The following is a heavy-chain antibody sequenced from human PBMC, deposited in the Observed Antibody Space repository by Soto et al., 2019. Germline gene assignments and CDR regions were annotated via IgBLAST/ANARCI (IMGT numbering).Heavy chain of an antibody. V-gene: IGHV4-34*01. D-gene: IGHD2-21*02. Sequence: QVQLQQWGAGLFKPSETLSLTCAVYCGSFSGYYWSWIRQPPGKGLEWIGQINHSGRTNYNPSLKSRVTISVDTSKNQFSLKLSSVTAADTAVYYCARSPMGLLFRYYFDYWGQGTLVTVSS. CDR3: ARSPMGLLFRYYFDY. CDR2: INHSGRT. CDR1: CGSFSGYY. J-gene: IGHJ4*02.